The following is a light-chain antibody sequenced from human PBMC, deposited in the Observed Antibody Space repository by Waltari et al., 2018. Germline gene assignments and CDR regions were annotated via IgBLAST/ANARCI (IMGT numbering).Light chain of an antibody. V-gene: IGLV7-43*01. CDR1: TGAVTRGVS. CDR2: SIN. J-gene: IGLJ2*01. Sequence: QTVVTQEPSVTVSPGGPVPPTSPSSTGAVTRGVSPNWFQQKPGQAPRALIYSINQRHSWTPARFSGSLLGGKAALTLSGVQPEDEAVYYCLLYYGALDWIFGGGTNLTVL. CDR3: LLYYGALDWI.